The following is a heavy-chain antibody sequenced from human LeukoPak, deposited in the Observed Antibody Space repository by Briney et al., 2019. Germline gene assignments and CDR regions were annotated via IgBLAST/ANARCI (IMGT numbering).Heavy chain of an antibody. V-gene: IGHV3-23*01. CDR2: ISGSGGTA. CDR1: GFTFSIYA. J-gene: IGHJ2*01. Sequence: GGSLRLSCAASGFTFSIYAMSWVRQAPGKGLEWVSAISGSGGTAYYADSVKGRFTISRDNSKNTLYLQMNSLRAEDTAVYYCAKDLTYGGNFNWYFDLWGRGTLVTVSS. CDR3: AKDLTYGGNFNWYFDL. D-gene: IGHD4-23*01.